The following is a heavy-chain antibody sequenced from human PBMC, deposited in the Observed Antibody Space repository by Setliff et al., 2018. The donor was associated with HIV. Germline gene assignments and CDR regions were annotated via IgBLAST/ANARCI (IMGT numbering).Heavy chain of an antibody. CDR3: ARAFVEVTPHYALDV. CDR2: MNPASCDT. V-gene: IGHV1-8*02. CDR1: GYSFTTYD. J-gene: IGHJ6*02. Sequence: ASVKVSCKTSGYSFTTYDINWVRQAAGQGLEWMGWMNPASCDTSSAQKFQGRLTMTRDTSIDTAYMELSSLSSDVSAVYFCARAFVEVTPHYALDVWGQGTTVTVSS. D-gene: IGHD2-21*02.